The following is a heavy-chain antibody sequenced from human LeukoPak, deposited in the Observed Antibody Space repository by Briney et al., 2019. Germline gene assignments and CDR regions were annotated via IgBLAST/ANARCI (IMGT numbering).Heavy chain of an antibody. CDR2: IYYSGST. V-gene: IGHV4-59*01. CDR1: DGSISSDY. Sequence: SVTLSLTCTVSDGSISSDYWSWIPQPPGKGREWIGYIYYSGSTKYNPSLKSRLTISVDTSKNQISLRLTSVTAADTAVYYCARNSVGELSWFDPWGQGTLVTVSS. CDR3: ARNSVGELSWFDP. D-gene: IGHD3-10*01. J-gene: IGHJ5*02.